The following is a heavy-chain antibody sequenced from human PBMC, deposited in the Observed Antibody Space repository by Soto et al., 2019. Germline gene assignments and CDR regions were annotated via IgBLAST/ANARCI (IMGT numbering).Heavy chain of an antibody. CDR3: AKVLTPYTSSTTTFDY. CDR2: ISSSGSSI. J-gene: IGHJ4*02. Sequence: PGVSLRLSWAASGCTFSDYYMSWIRQAPGKGLEWVSYISSSGSSISYADSVKGRFTISRDNAKNTLYLQMNSLRAEDTAVYYCAKVLTPYTSSTTTFDYWGQGTLVTVSS. V-gene: IGHV3-11*01. CDR1: GCTFSDYY. D-gene: IGHD6-19*01.